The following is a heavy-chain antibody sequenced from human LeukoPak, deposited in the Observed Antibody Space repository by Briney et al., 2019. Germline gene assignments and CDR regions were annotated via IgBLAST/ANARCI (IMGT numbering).Heavy chain of an antibody. CDR2: IYHSGRT. V-gene: IGHV4-38-2*02. CDR1: GYSISSGYY. D-gene: IGHD6-19*01. Sequence: SETLSLTCTVSGYSISSGYYWGWIRQPPGKGLEWIGIIYHSGRTDYNPSLKSRVTISVDTSKNQFSLKLSSVTAADTAVYYCARIHGYSSGWYTRNYYYYYYMDVWGKGTTVTISS. CDR3: ARIHGYSSGWYTRNYYYYYYMDV. J-gene: IGHJ6*03.